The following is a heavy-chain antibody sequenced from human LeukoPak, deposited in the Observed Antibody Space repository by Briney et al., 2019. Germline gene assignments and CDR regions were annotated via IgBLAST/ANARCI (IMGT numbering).Heavy chain of an antibody. J-gene: IGHJ4*02. CDR2: VTHSGST. CDR1: GESFSGYY. V-gene: IGHV4-34*01. D-gene: IGHD3-22*01. Sequence: SETLSLTCAVYGESFSGYYWSWIRQPPGKGLEWIGEVTHSGSTNYNPSLKSRVTISVDTSKNQFSLKLSSVTAVDTAVYYCARGPYYDSSGYYSYWGQGTLVTVSS. CDR3: ARGPYYDSSGYYSY.